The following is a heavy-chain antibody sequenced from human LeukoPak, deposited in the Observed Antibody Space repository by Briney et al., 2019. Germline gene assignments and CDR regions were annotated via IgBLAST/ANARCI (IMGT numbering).Heavy chain of an antibody. Sequence: GRSLRLSCAASGFTFSSYAMHWVRQAPGKGLEYVSAISSNGGSTYYADSVKGRFTISRDNSKNTLYLQMSSLRAEDTAVYYCVKGYYYDSSGYAFDIWGQGTMVTVSS. CDR3: VKGYYYDSSGYAFDI. CDR2: ISSNGGST. D-gene: IGHD3-22*01. CDR1: GFTFSSYA. J-gene: IGHJ3*02. V-gene: IGHV3-64D*09.